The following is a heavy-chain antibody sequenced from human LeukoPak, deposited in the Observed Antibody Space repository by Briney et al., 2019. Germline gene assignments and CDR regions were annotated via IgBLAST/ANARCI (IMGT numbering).Heavy chain of an antibody. CDR3: ARETYSSGWYYFDY. Sequence: GGSLRLSCAASGFTFSSYEMNWVRQAPGKGLGWVSSISSSSSYIYYADSVKGRFTISRDNAKNSLYLQMNSLRAEDTAVYYCARETYSSGWYYFDYWGQGTLVTVSS. CDR2: ISSSSSYI. CDR1: GFTFSSYE. D-gene: IGHD6-19*01. V-gene: IGHV3-21*01. J-gene: IGHJ4*02.